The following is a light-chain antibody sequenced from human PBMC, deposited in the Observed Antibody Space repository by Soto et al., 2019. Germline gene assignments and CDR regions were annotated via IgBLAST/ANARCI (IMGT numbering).Light chain of an antibody. CDR1: QSVSIS. V-gene: IGKV3-11*01. Sequence: EIVLAQSPATLSLSPGERATLSCRASQSVSISLAWYQQKPGQAPRLLIYDASNRATGVPARFSGSGSGTEFTLTISGLQPDDFATYYCQQFNSYPITFGQGTRLEIK. J-gene: IGKJ5*01. CDR3: QQFNSYPIT. CDR2: DAS.